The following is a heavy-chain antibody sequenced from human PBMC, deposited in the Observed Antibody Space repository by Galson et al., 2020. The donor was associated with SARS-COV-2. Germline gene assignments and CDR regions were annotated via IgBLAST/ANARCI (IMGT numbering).Heavy chain of an antibody. D-gene: IGHD3-10*01. CDR1: GFTFATYW. V-gene: IGHV3-7*01. CDR3: ARDKPMALGVSPFDS. Sequence: GGSLRLSCAASGFTFATYWMTWVRQAPGKGLEWVANINQDGSDIYYVDSVKGRFTISRDNAKNSLDLQMNGLRAEDTAVYYCARDKPMALGVSPFDSWGQGILVTVSS. J-gene: IGHJ4*02. CDR2: INQDGSDI.